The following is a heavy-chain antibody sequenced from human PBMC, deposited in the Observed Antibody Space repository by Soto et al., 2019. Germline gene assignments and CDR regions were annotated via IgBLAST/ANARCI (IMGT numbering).Heavy chain of an antibody. CDR1: GGSISSYY. D-gene: IGHD4-17*01. J-gene: IGHJ4*02. CDR2: IYYSGST. CDR3: AAGGDYETSSFDY. V-gene: IGHV4-59*01. Sequence: ASETLSLTCTVSGGSISSYYWSWIRQPPGKGLEWIGYIYYSGSTNYNPSLKSRVTISVDTSKNQFSLKLSSVTAADTAVYYCAAGGDYETSSFDYWGQGTLVTVSS.